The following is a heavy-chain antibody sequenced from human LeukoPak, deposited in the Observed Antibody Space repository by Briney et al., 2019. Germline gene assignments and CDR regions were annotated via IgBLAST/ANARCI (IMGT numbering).Heavy chain of an antibody. J-gene: IGHJ4*02. V-gene: IGHV4-59*01. D-gene: IGHD6-6*01. CDR2: IYHTGIA. Sequence: WETLSLTCTASSGSISSYYWSWIRQPPGKGLEWIGHIYHTGIANYNPPLKSRVTISIDTSKNQFSLKVSSATAADTALYYCARGIIAARVYFDYWGQGTLVTVS. CDR1: SGSISSYY. CDR3: ARGIIAARVYFDY.